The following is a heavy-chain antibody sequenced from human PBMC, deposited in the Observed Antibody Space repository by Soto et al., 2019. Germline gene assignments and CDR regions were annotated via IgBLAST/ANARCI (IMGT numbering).Heavy chain of an antibody. D-gene: IGHD2-15*01. CDR1: GYRFSRYW. J-gene: IGHJ4*02. CDR2: IYPGDSDA. V-gene: IGHV5-51*01. CDR3: ARKDIVTNRIRRVYIDF. Sequence: GQSLKISGKANGYRFSRYWIGSVAHIAGKGLEGMGVIYPGDSDARYSPSFQGQVTISADRSINTVYSKWSXLNASDTAIYYWARKDIVTNRIRRVYIDFRSQGTPVTGAS.